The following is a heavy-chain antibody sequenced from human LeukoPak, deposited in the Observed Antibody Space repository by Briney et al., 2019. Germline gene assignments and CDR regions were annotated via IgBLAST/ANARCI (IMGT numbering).Heavy chain of an antibody. J-gene: IGHJ4*02. CDR2: INTNTGNP. D-gene: IGHD1-1*01. CDR3: ARGVRVIDY. Sequence: ASVKVSCKASGYTLTSYAMNWVRQAPGQGLEWMGWINTNTGNPTYAQGFTGRFVFSLDTSVSTAYLQIGRLKAEDTAVYYCARGVRVIDYWGQGTLVTVSS. V-gene: IGHV7-4-1*01. CDR1: GYTLTSYA.